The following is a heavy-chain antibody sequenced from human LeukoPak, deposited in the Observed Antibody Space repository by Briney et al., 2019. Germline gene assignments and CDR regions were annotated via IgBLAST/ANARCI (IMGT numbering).Heavy chain of an antibody. D-gene: IGHD3-3*01. CDR1: GFTFSSYS. Sequence: GGSLRLSCAASGFTFSSYSMNWVRQAPGKGLECVSYISSSSSTIYYADSVKGRFTISRDNAKNSLYLQMNSLRAEDTAVYYCARDSGYYDFWSGYYPEGYFDYWGQGTLVTVSS. CDR2: ISSSSSTI. V-gene: IGHV3-48*01. CDR3: ARDSGYYDFWSGYYPEGYFDY. J-gene: IGHJ4*02.